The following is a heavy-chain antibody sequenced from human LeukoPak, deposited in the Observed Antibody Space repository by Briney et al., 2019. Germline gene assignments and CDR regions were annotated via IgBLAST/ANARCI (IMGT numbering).Heavy chain of an antibody. V-gene: IGHV4-34*01. J-gene: IGHJ5*02. CDR3: ARRPSGGGNSRIALGWFDP. D-gene: IGHD4-23*01. Sequence: SETLSLTCAVYGGSFSVYYWSWIRQPPGKGLEWIGEINHSGSTNYNPSLKSRVTISVDTSKNQFSLKLSSVTAADTAVYYCARRPSGGGNSRIALGWFDPWGQGTLVTVSS. CDR2: INHSGST. CDR1: GGSFSVYY.